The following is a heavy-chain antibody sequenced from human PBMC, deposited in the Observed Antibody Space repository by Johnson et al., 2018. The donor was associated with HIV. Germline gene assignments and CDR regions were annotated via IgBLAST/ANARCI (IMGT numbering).Heavy chain of an antibody. CDR2: IKQDGSEK. Sequence: VQLVESGGGVVRPGGSLRLSCAASGFTFHDYGMNWVRQTPGKGLEWVATIKQDGSEKYYVDSVKGRFTISRDNAKNSLYLQMNSLRAEDTAVYYCARAMYTSGWSYEWRGELDAFDIWGQGTIVTVSS. CDR3: ARAMYTSGWSYEWRGELDAFDI. J-gene: IGHJ3*02. V-gene: IGHV3-7*01. D-gene: IGHD6-19*01. CDR1: GFTFHDYG.